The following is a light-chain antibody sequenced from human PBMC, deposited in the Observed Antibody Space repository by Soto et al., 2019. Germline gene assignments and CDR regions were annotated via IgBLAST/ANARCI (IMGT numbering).Light chain of an antibody. J-gene: IGKJ4*02. V-gene: IGKV3-11*01. CDR1: QSVSSS. Sequence: EIVLTQSTATLSLSPGERATLSCRASQSVSSSLAWYQQKLGRAPRLLSYDASNSATDIPARFSGSGSGTVFTHTISRLEPEESVVYYSQQRNNWLTFGGGTKVDIK. CDR2: DAS. CDR3: QQRNNWLT.